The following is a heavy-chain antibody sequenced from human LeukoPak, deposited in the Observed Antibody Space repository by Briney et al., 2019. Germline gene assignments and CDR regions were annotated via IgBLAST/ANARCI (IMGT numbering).Heavy chain of an antibody. Sequence: GGSLRLSCAASGFIFSTYGMHWVRQAPGKGLEWVALIWYDGSNKYYADSVKGRFTISRDNSKSTLYLQMNSLGAEDTALYYCARDQGCSSTSRHSLFIHYWGQGTLVTVSS. CDR1: GFIFSTYG. J-gene: IGHJ4*02. D-gene: IGHD2-2*01. CDR3: ARDQGCSSTSRHSLFIHY. V-gene: IGHV3-33*01. CDR2: IWYDGSNK.